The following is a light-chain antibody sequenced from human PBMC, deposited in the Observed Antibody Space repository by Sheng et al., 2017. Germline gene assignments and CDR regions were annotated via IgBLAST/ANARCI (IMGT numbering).Light chain of an antibody. CDR1: PGIFNY. CDR2: GAT. CDR3: QKYDGAPLT. Sequence: DIQMTQSPSSLSASVGDRVTITCRASPGIFNYLAWYQQKPGKVPKLLIYGATTLQSGVPSRFSGSGSGTDFTLTISSLQPEDVATYYCQKYDGAPLTFGGGTKVEIK. J-gene: IGKJ4*01. V-gene: IGKV1-27*01.